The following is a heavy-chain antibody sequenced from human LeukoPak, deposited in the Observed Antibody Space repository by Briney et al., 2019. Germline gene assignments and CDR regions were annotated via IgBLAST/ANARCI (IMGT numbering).Heavy chain of an antibody. Sequence: PSETLSLTCAVYGGSFSGYFWTWIRQPPGKGLEWIGEINHSGSTNYNPSLKSRVTISVDTSKNQLSLRLTSVTAADTAVYFCARGARGLFPFDPWGQGTLVTVSS. D-gene: IGHD2-21*01. CDR2: INHSGST. V-gene: IGHV4-34*01. J-gene: IGHJ5*02. CDR1: GGSFSGYF. CDR3: ARGARGLFPFDP.